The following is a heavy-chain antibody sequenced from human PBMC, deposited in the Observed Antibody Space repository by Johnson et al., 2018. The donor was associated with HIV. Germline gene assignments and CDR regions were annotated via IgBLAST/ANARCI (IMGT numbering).Heavy chain of an antibody. J-gene: IGHJ3*02. Sequence: VLLVESGGGVVQPGRSLRLSCAAAGFTFSSYALHWVRQPPGKGLAYVSAISSNGGSTYSANSVKGRFTISSDNSKNTLYLQLGSLRAEDMAVYYCNTDAFDIWGQGTMVTVSS. CDR3: NTDAFDI. CDR2: ISSNGGST. CDR1: GFTFSSYA. V-gene: IGHV3-64*01.